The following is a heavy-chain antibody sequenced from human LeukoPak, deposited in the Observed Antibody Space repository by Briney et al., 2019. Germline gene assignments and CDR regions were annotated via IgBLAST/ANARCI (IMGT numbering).Heavy chain of an antibody. V-gene: IGHV3-7*01. CDR3: ARDWYGSGSFYSYFDY. D-gene: IGHD3-10*01. J-gene: IGHJ4*02. Sequence: PGGSLRLSCAASGFTFRDCWMSWVRQAPGKGLEWVAIIKQDGSEKYYVDSVKGRFTISRDNTKNSLSLQVNSLRAEDTAVYYCARDWYGSGSFYSYFDYWGQGTLVTVSS. CDR1: GFTFRDCW. CDR2: IKQDGSEK.